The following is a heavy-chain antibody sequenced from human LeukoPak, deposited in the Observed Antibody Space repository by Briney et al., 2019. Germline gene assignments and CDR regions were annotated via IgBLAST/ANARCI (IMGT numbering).Heavy chain of an antibody. D-gene: IGHD3-10*01. CDR1: GGSFSGYY. Sequence: SETLSLTCAVYGGSFSGYYWSWIRQPPGKGLEWIGEINHSGSTNYNPSLKSRITISVDTSKNQFSLKLSSVTAADTAVYYCARVVGVLWLDYMDVWGKGTTVTISS. J-gene: IGHJ6*03. V-gene: IGHV4-34*01. CDR2: INHSGST. CDR3: ARVVGVLWLDYMDV.